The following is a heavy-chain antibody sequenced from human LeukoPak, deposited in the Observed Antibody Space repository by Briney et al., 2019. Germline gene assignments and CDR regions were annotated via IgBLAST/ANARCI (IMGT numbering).Heavy chain of an antibody. V-gene: IGHV1-2*02. D-gene: IGHD1-14*01. CDR2: INPNSGGT. CDR3: ARVTSGRRYFDY. CDR1: GYTFTGYY. Sequence: ASVKVCCKASGYTFTGYYMHWVRQAPGQGLEWMGWINPNSGGTNYAQKFQGRVTMTRDTSISTAYMELSRLRSDDTAVYYCARVTSGRRYFDYWGQGTLVTVSS. J-gene: IGHJ4*02.